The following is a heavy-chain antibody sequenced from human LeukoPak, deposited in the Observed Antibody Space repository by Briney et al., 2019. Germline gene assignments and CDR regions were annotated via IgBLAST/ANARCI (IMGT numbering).Heavy chain of an antibody. CDR1: GFILSNCA. CDR2: IDTKGTRT. D-gene: IGHD2-2*01. CDR3: ARGPQLLTRNYYYYYMDV. J-gene: IGHJ6*03. V-gene: IGHV3-23*05. Sequence: PGGSLRLSCAASGFILSNCAMTWVRQAPGKGLQWVSGIDTKGTRTYYADSVKGRFTISRDNSKNTLYLQMNSLRAEDTAVYYCARGPQLLTRNYYYYYMDVWGKGTTVTVSS.